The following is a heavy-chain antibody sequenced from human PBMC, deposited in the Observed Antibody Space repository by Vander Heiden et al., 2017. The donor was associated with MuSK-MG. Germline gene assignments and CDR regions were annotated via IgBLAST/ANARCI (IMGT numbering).Heavy chain of an antibody. CDR3: ARDPGYGGPPGYFQH. J-gene: IGHJ1*01. D-gene: IGHD4-17*01. CDR2: IIPIFGTA. V-gene: IGHV1-69*01. Sequence: QVQLVQSAAEVKNPGSSVKVSCNASGGTFRSYAIIWVRQAPGQGLEWMGGIIPIFGTANYAQKFQGRVTITADESTSTAYMELSSLRSEDTAVYYCARDPGYGGPPGYFQHWGQGTLVTVSS. CDR1: GGTFRSYA.